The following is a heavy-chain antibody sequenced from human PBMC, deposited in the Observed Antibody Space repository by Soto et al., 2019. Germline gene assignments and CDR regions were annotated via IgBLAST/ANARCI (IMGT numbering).Heavy chain of an antibody. CDR3: ARDAGDYAWGSYRYPFDY. V-gene: IGHV1-69*13. CDR1: GGTFSSYA. J-gene: IGHJ4*02. CDR2: IIPIFGTA. Sequence: SVKVSCKASGGTFSSYAISWVRQAPGQGLEWMGGIIPIFGTANYAQKFQGRVTTTADESTSTAYMELSSLRSEDTAVYYCARDAGDYAWGSYRYPFDYWGQGTLVTVSS. D-gene: IGHD3-16*02.